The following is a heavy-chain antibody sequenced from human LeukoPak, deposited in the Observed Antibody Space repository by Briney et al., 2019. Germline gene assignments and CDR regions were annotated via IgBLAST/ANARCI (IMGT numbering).Heavy chain of an antibody. Sequence: ASVKVSCKASGYTFTGYYLHWVRQAPGQGLEWMGWINPSSGATNYAQKFQGRVTMTRDTSITTSYMELSRLRSDDTAVYYCARGGGSGWYPSAYWGQAPLVTLSS. CDR1: GYTFTGYY. CDR3: ARGGGSGWYPSAY. CDR2: INPSSGAT. D-gene: IGHD6-19*01. V-gene: IGHV1-2*02. J-gene: IGHJ4*02.